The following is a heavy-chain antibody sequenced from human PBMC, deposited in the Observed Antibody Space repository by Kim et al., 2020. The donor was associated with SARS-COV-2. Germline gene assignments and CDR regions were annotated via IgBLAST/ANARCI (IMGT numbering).Heavy chain of an antibody. V-gene: IGHV3-15*01. CDR1: GFTFSNAW. J-gene: IGHJ3*02. D-gene: IGHD2-2*01. CDR3: TTDPTPPSYCSSTSCYAFDI. CDR2: IKSKTDGGKT. Sequence: GGSLRLSCAASGFTFSNAWMSWVRQAPGKGLEWVGRIKSKTDGGKTNYAATVKGRFTISRDDSKNTLYLQMNSLKTEDTAVYYFTTDPTPPSYCSSTSCYAFDICGQGTMVTVSS.